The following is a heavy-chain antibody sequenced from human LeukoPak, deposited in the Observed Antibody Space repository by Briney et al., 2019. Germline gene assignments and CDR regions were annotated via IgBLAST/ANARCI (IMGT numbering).Heavy chain of an antibody. V-gene: IGHV1-18*01. D-gene: IGHD6-19*01. J-gene: IGHJ4*02. CDR2: ISAYNGNT. CDR1: GYTFTSYG. Sequence: ASVTVSCKASGYTFTSYGISWVRQAPGQGLEWMGWISAYNGNTNYAQKLQGRVTMTTDTSTSTAYMELRSLRSDDTAVYYCALRYSSGWYDYWGQGTLVTVSS. CDR3: ALRYSSGWYDY.